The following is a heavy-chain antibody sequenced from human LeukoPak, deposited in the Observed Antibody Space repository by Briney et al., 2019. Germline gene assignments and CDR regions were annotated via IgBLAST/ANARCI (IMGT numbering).Heavy chain of an antibody. CDR1: GFTFGNYG. J-gene: IGHJ6*04. V-gene: IGHV3-20*04. CDR2: INWNGGST. D-gene: IGHD3-10*02. Sequence: GGSLRLSCAASGFTFGNYGMSWVRQAPGKGLEWVSGINWNGGSTGYADPVEGRFTIFRDNAKNSQYLQMNSLRVEDTALYYCAELGITMIGGVWGKGTTVTISS. CDR3: AELGITMIGGV.